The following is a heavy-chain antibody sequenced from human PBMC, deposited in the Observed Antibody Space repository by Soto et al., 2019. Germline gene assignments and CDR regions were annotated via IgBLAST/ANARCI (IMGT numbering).Heavy chain of an antibody. CDR1: GGSFSGYY. CDR2: INHSGST. V-gene: IGHV4-34*01. Sequence: PSETLSLTCAVYGGSFSGYYWSWIRQPPGKGLEWIGEINHSGSTNYNPSLKSRVTISVDTSKNQFSLKLSSVTAADTAVYYCARGPIGSSWPFFEYWGQGTLVTVSS. J-gene: IGHJ4*02. CDR3: ARGPIGSSWPFFEY. D-gene: IGHD6-13*01.